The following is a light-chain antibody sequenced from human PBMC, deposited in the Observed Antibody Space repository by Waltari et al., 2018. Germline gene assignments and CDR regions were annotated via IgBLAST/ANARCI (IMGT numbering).Light chain of an antibody. CDR1: SSDVGGYNC. J-gene: IGLJ3*02. V-gene: IGLV2-8*01. CDR3: NSYAGSNSVL. Sequence: QSALTQPPSASGSPGQSVTISCTGTSSDVGGYNCVSWYQQHPGKAPNLMIYDVSNRPSGFPDRFSGSKAGNTAYLTVSGLQAEDEADYYGNSYAGSNSVLFGAGTKLTVL. CDR2: DVS.